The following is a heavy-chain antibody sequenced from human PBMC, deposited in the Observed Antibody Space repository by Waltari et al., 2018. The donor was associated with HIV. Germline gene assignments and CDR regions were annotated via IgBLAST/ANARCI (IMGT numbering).Heavy chain of an antibody. CDR2: ISNRSDFI. J-gene: IGHJ4*02. D-gene: IGHD5-18*01. V-gene: IGHV3-21*06. Sequence: EVHLVESGGGLVKHGGSLRLSCTASGLSFGSFSMNWVRQVPGKGLEWVSAISNRSDFINYADSVKGRFTIYRDNAANSLYLQMNALRNEDTAVYFCASLPTEGQPPRVFWGQGIIVTVSS. CDR1: GLSFGSFS. CDR3: ASLPTEGQPPRVF.